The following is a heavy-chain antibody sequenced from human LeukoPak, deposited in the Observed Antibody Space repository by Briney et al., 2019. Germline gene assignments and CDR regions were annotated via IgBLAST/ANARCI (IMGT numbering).Heavy chain of an antibody. J-gene: IGHJ5*02. CDR2: INPSGGST. Sequence: ASVKVSCKASGYTFTSYYMHWVRQAPGQGLEWMGIINPSGGSTSYAQKFQGRVTMTRDTSTSTVYMELSSLRSEDTAVYYCARDPQDITIFGVAWNWFDPWGQGTLVTVSS. CDR3: ARDPQDITIFGVAWNWFDP. CDR1: GYTFTSYY. V-gene: IGHV1-46*01. D-gene: IGHD3-3*01.